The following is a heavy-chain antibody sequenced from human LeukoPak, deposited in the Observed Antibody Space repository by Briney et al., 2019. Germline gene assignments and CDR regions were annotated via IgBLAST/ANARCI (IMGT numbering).Heavy chain of an antibody. Sequence: SVKVSCKASGGTFSIYAISWVRQAPGQGLEWMGGIIPIFGTANYAQKFQGRVTITADESTSTAYMELSSLRSEDTAVYYCAAEAEYYFDYWGQGTLVTVSS. CDR2: IIPIFGTA. J-gene: IGHJ4*02. CDR3: AAEAEYYFDY. CDR1: GGTFSIYA. V-gene: IGHV1-69*13.